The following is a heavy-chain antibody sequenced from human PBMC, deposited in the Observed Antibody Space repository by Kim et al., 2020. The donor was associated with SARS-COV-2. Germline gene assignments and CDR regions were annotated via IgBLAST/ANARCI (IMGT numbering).Heavy chain of an antibody. CDR3: ARVRSSRFIIFYYYGMDV. CDR2: INHSGST. Sequence: SETLSLTCAVYGGSFSGYYWSWIRQPPGKGLEWIGEINHSGSTNYNPSLTSRVTISVDTSKNQLSLKLSSVTAADTAVYYCARVRSSRFIIFYYYGMDVWGQGTTVTVSS. V-gene: IGHV4-34*01. D-gene: IGHD6-13*01. CDR1: GGSFSGYY. J-gene: IGHJ6*02.